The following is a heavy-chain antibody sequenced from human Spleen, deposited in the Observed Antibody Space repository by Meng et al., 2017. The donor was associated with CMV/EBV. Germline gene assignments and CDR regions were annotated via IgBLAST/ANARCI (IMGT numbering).Heavy chain of an antibody. V-gene: IGHV3-49*04. D-gene: IGHD6-6*01. CDR3: AKGVRGLKADRLYYFDY. Sequence: GESLKISCTASGLTFGDYGMAWVRQAPGKGLEWVGFIRSKTYGGTTEYAASVKGRFTISRDDSKSIVYLQMNSLKTEDTAVYYCAKGVRGLKADRLYYFDYWGQGTLVTVSS. J-gene: IGHJ4*02. CDR2: IRSKTYGGTT. CDR1: GLTFGDYG.